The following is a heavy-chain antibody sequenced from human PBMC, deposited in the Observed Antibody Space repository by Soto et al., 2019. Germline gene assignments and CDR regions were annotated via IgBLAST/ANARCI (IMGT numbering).Heavy chain of an antibody. CDR3: AKLSCTSSTCSFPGWFDP. V-gene: IGHV4-31*03. CDR1: GDSISGGASF. CDR2: VYYSGSS. D-gene: IGHD2-2*01. Sequence: QVQLQESGPGLVKPSETLSLTCTVSGDSISGGASFWSWIRQPPGKGLEWIANVYYSGSSYYNPSLKSRLTISVDTTKNQFSLQLKSMTAADTAVYYCAKLSCTSSTCSFPGWFDPWGQGTLVTVSS. J-gene: IGHJ5*02.